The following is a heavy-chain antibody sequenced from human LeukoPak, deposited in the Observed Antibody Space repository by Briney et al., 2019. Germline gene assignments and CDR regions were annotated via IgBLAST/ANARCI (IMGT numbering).Heavy chain of an antibody. D-gene: IGHD2-15*01. Sequence: ASVKVSCKASGYTFTSYGISWVRQAPGQGLERMGWISAYNGKTNYAQKLQGRVTMTTDTSTSTAYMELRSLRSDDTAVYYCARDLPLVGYCSGGSCYSVGWFDPWGQGTLVTVSS. CDR2: ISAYNGKT. V-gene: IGHV1-18*01. CDR1: GYTFTSYG. CDR3: ARDLPLVGYCSGGSCYSVGWFDP. J-gene: IGHJ5*02.